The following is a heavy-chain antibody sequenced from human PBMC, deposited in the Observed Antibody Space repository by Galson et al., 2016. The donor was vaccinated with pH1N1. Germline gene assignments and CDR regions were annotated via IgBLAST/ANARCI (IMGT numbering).Heavy chain of an antibody. CDR2: INSKNGST. CDR3: ARAPMGTTLCFCDY. D-gene: IGHD1-14*01. Sequence: SVKVSCKASGYTFTEYYIHWVRQAPGQGLEWMGRINSKNGSTDYAQSFQGRVTMTRDTSISAAYMDLNSLRSDDTAVYYCARAPMGTTLCFCDYWGQGTLVTVSS. V-gene: IGHV1-2*06. CDR1: GYTFTEYY. J-gene: IGHJ4*02.